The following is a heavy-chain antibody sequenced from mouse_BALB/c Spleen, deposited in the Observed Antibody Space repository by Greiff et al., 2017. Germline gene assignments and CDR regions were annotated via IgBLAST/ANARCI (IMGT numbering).Heavy chain of an antibody. Sequence: QVQLQQSGAELVRPGVSVKISCKGSGYTFTDYAMHWVKQSHAKSPEWIGVISTYYGDASYNQKFKGKATMTVDKSSSTAYMQLSSPTSEDSAVYYCTRSRGYHAMDYWGQGTSVTVSS. CDR1: GYTFTDYA. V-gene: IGHV1S137*01. J-gene: IGHJ4*01. CDR2: ISTYYGDA. CDR3: TRSRGYHAMDY.